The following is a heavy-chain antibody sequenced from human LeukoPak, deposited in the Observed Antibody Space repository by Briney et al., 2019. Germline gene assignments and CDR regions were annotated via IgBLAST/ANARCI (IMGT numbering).Heavy chain of an antibody. D-gene: IGHD1-26*01. Sequence: GGSLRLSCAASGFTFSSYEMNWVRQAPGKGLEWVSYISGSGDTLYYADSVKGRFTISRDNAKNSLYLQMNSLRAEDTAVYYCARGLGWGATIFDYWGQGALVTVSS. V-gene: IGHV3-48*03. CDR2: ISGSGDTL. CDR3: ARGLGWGATIFDY. CDR1: GFTFSSYE. J-gene: IGHJ4*02.